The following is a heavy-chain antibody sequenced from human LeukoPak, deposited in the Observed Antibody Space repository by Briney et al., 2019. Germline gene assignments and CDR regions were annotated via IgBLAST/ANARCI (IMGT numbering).Heavy chain of an antibody. CDR3: ARDLDGYSSGWYAYYFDY. CDR1: GGSISSSSYY. J-gene: IGHJ4*02. Sequence: SETLSLTCTVSGGSISSSSYYWGWIRQPPGKGLEWIGSIYYSGSTYYNPSLKSRVTISVDTSKNQFSLQLNSVTPGDTAVYYCARDLDGYSSGWYAYYFDYWGQGTLVTVSS. D-gene: IGHD6-19*01. CDR2: IYYSGST. V-gene: IGHV4-39*02.